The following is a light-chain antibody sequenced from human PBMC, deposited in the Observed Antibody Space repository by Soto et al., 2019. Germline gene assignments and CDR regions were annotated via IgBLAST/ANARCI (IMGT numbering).Light chain of an antibody. CDR2: AAS. J-gene: IGKJ2*01. CDR1: QSISSY. V-gene: IGKV1-39*01. CDR3: QQSCSTLYT. Sequence: DIQMTQSPSSLSASVGERVTITCRASQSISSYLNWYQQKPGKAPKLLIYAASSLQSGVPSRFSGSGSRTDFTLTISSLQPEDVATYYCQQSCSTLYTFGQGTKLEIK.